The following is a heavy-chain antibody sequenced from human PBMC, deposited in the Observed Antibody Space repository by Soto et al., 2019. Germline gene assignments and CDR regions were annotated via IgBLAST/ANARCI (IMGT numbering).Heavy chain of an antibody. J-gene: IGHJ4*02. CDR3: APLSFGPYGSGSYPEPFDY. V-gene: IGHV2-5*02. CDR1: GFSLSTIGVG. CDR2: IYCGDDK. Sequence: SGPTLVNPTQTLTLTCTFSGFSLSTIGVGVGWIRQPPGKALEWLARIYCGDDKRDSPSLRSRLTITNDTSKNQVVITMTNMDPVDTATYYCAPLSFGPYGSGSYPEPFDYRRQRPLVTASS. D-gene: IGHD3-10*01.